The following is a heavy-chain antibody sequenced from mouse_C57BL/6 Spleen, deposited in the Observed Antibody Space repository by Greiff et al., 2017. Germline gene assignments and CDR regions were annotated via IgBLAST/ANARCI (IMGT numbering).Heavy chain of an antibody. D-gene: IGHD2-10*02. CDR2: IYPSDSET. Sequence: VQLQQPGAELVRPGSSVKLSCKASGYTFTSYWMDWVKQRPGQGLEWIGNIYPSDSETHYNQKFKDKATLTVDKSSSTAYMQLSSLTSEDSAVYYCARSYGPPYYFDYWGQGTTLTVSS. V-gene: IGHV1-61*01. J-gene: IGHJ2*01. CDR1: GYTFTSYW. CDR3: ARSYGPPYYFDY.